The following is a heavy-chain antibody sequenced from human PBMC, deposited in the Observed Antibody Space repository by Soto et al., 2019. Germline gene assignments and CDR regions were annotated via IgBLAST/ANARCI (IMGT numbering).Heavy chain of an antibody. Sequence: QVQLVESGGGVVQPGRSLRLSCAASGFTFSSYGMHWVRQAAGEGLEWVTVISYDGSNKYYADSVKGRFTISRDNSKNSLYRQMSSLRAEDTAVYYCAKVFGYSYAPKYYFDYWGQGTLVTVSS. CDR2: ISYDGSNK. CDR3: AKVFGYSYAPKYYFDY. D-gene: IGHD5-18*01. CDR1: GFTFSSYG. V-gene: IGHV3-30*18. J-gene: IGHJ4*02.